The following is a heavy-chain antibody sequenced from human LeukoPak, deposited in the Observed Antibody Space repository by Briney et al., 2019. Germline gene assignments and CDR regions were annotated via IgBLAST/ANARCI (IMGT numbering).Heavy chain of an antibody. CDR3: ARDLDIVVVRGALRHYGVDV. Sequence: GASVKVSCTASGYTCTGYGISWGRQAPGQGLEWMGWISAFNGNTNYAQKFQGRVTMSTDTSTSTAYMELRSLRTDDTAVYYCARDLDIVVVRGALRHYGVDVWGQGTTVTVSS. CDR2: ISAFNGNT. V-gene: IGHV1-18*01. J-gene: IGHJ6*02. D-gene: IGHD2-2*01. CDR1: GYTCTGYG.